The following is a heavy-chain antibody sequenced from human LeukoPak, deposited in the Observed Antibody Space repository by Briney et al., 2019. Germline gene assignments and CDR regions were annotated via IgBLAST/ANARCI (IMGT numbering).Heavy chain of an antibody. CDR3: AKGGVGAHFDY. CDR1: GFTFSSYA. J-gene: IGHJ4*02. V-gene: IGHV3-23*01. Sequence: GGSLRLSCAASGFTFSSYAMSWIRQAPGKGLEWVSAISGSGGSTYYAESVKGRFTISRDNSKNTLYLQMNSLRAEDTAIYYCAKGGVGAHFDYWGQGTLVTVSS. D-gene: IGHD1-26*01. CDR2: ISGSGGST.